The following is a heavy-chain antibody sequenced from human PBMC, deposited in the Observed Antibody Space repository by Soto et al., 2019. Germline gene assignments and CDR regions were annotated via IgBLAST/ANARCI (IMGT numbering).Heavy chain of an antibody. V-gene: IGHV3-74*01. J-gene: IGHJ3*01. D-gene: IGHD3-10*01. CDR1: GFTFDYYW. CDR3: ARGDRGGFDL. Sequence: EVQLVESGGGLVQPGESLRLSCAASGFTFDYYWMHWVRQAPGKGLVWVSRVHSDGTTTTYADSVKGRFTISRDNARNTVSLQMSTLRAEDTAIYYCARGDRGGFDLWGHGTVVTVSS. CDR2: VHSDGTTT.